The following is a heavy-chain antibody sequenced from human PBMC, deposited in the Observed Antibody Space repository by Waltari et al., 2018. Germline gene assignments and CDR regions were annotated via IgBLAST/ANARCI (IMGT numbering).Heavy chain of an antibody. J-gene: IGHJ3*02. CDR1: GDSITSHF. V-gene: IGHV4-59*11. CDR3: ARLPRGSVIIGAFDI. Sequence: VQLQESGPGLVKPSETLSLSCDVSGDSITSHFWSWNRQAPGKGLEWIGYMYFSGTHNYNPPLKSRVTISRDTSKNHFSLNLRSVTAADTAIYYCARLPRGSVIIGAFDIWGQGTQVTVSS. D-gene: IGHD3-22*01. CDR2: MYFSGTH.